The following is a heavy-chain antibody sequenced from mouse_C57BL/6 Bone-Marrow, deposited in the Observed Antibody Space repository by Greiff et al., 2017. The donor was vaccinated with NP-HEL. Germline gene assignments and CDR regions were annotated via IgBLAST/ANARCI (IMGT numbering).Heavy chain of an antibody. CDR1: GYTFTDYY. CDR2: INPYNGGT. CDR3: ATSYYSNSYFDY. Sequence: VQLQQSGPVLVKPGASVKMSCKASGYTFTDYYMNWVKQSHGKSLEWIGVINPYNGGTSYNQKFKGKATLTVDKSSSTAYMELNSLTSEDSAVYYCATSYYSNSYFDYWGQGTSVTVSS. J-gene: IGHJ4*01. V-gene: IGHV1-19*01. D-gene: IGHD2-5*01.